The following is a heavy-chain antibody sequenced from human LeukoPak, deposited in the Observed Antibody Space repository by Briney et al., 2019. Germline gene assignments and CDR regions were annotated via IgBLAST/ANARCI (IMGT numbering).Heavy chain of an antibody. CDR2: IIPILGIA. V-gene: IGHV1-69*04. CDR3: ARDKAYIVGATWPNWFDP. Sequence: ASVKVSCKASGGTFSSYAISWVRQAPGQRLEWMGRIIPILGIANHAQKFQGRVTITADKSTSTAYMELGSLRSEDTAVYYCARDKAYIVGATWPNWFDPWGQGTLVTVSS. CDR1: GGTFSSYA. J-gene: IGHJ5*02. D-gene: IGHD1-26*01.